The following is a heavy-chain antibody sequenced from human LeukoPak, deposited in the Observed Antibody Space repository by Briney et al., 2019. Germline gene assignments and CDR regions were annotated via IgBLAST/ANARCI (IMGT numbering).Heavy chain of an antibody. D-gene: IGHD6-6*01. Sequence: GGSLRLSCAASGFTVSSNYMSWVRQAPGKGLEWVSVIYSGGSTYYADSVKGRFTISRDNSKNTLHLQMNSLRAEDTAVYYCARDSQYSSSVGDYWGQGTLVTVSS. CDR1: GFTVSSNY. CDR3: ARDSQYSSSVGDY. V-gene: IGHV3-53*01. J-gene: IGHJ4*02. CDR2: IYSGGST.